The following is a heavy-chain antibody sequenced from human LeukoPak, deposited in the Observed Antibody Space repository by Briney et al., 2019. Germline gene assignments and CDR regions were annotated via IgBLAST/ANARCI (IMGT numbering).Heavy chain of an antibody. D-gene: IGHD3-10*01. Sequence: GVSLRLSGAASGFTFSSYAMHWVRQAPGKGLEWVAVISYDGSNKYYADSVKGRFTISRDNSKNTLYLQMNSLRAEDTAVYYCATWGVLDYWGQGTLVTVSS. CDR1: GFTFSSYA. CDR2: ISYDGSNK. J-gene: IGHJ4*02. CDR3: ATWGVLDY. V-gene: IGHV3-30*14.